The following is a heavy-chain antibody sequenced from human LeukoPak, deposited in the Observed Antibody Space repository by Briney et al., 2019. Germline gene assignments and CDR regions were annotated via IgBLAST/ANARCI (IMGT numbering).Heavy chain of an antibody. CDR3: AKARYNSGWYGLDP. V-gene: IGHV3-23*01. J-gene: IGHJ5*02. CDR1: GFTFSSYA. Sequence: GGSLRLSCAASGFTFSSYAMSWVRQAPGKGLEWVSGISGSGTSTYYADSAKGRFTISRDSSKNTLYLQMDSLRAEDTAVYYCAKARYNSGWYGLDPWGQGTLVTVSS. D-gene: IGHD6-19*01. CDR2: ISGSGTST.